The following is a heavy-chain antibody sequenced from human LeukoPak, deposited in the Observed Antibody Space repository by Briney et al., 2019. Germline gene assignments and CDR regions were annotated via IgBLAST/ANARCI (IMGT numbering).Heavy chain of an antibody. CDR1: GYTFTGYY. CDR2: INPNSGGT. CDR3: ARDRRYYYGSGSSTNWFDP. Sequence: ASVKVSCKASGYTFTGYYMHWVRQAPGQGLEWMGWINPNSGGTNYAQKFQGRVTMTRDTSISKAYMELSRLRSDDTTVYYCARDRRYYYGSGSSTNWFDPWGQGTLVTVSS. V-gene: IGHV1-2*02. J-gene: IGHJ5*02. D-gene: IGHD3-10*01.